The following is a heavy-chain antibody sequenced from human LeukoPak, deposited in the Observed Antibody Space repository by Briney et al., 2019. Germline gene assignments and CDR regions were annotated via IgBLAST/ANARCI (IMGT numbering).Heavy chain of an antibody. J-gene: IGHJ5*02. CDR2: IKQDGSEK. V-gene: IGHV3-7*01. CDR3: ARDLYYFDSSGYYASDL. D-gene: IGHD3-22*01. Sequence: GGSLRLSCAASGFTFSDYWMRWVRQAPGKGLEWVANIKQDGSEKHYVDSLRGRFTISRDNAKNSLDLQMNSLRAEDTAVYFCARDLYYFDSSGYYASDLWGQGTLVTVSS. CDR1: GFTFSDYW.